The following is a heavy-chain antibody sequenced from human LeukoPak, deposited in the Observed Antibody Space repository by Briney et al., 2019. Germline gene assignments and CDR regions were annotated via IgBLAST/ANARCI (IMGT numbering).Heavy chain of an antibody. J-gene: IGHJ4*02. CDR2: IYYSGST. CDR1: NGSINFVSYY. V-gene: IGHV4-61*01. CDR3: ARSGSWTAMVYYFDY. D-gene: IGHD5-18*01. Sequence: PSETLSLTCTVSNGSINFVSYYWSWIRQPPGKGLEWIGYIYYSGSTNYNPSLKSRVTISVDTSKNQFSLKLSSVTAADTAMYYCARSGSWTAMVYYFDYWGQGTLVTVSS.